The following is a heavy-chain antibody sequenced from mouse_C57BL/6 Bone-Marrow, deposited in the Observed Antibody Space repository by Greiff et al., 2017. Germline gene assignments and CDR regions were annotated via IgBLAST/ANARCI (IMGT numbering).Heavy chain of an antibody. V-gene: IGHV2-5*01. CDR2: IWRGGST. D-gene: IGHD1-1*01. Sequence: LQLQQSGPGLVQPSQSLSITCTVSGFSLTSYGVHWVRQSPGKGLEWLGVIWRGGSTDYNAAVMSRLSITKDNSKSQVFFKMNSLQADDTAIYYCAKMARYYYGSSYFDYWGQGTTLTVSS. CDR3: AKMARYYYGSSYFDY. J-gene: IGHJ2*01. CDR1: GFSLTSYG.